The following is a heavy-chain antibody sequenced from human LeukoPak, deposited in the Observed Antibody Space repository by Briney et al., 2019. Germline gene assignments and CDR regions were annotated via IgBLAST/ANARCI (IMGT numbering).Heavy chain of an antibody. D-gene: IGHD4-17*01. CDR2: ISGSGGST. Sequence: GGSLRLSCAASGFTFSSYAMSWVRQAPGKGLEWVSAISGSGGSTYYADSVKGRFTISRDNSKNTLYLQMNSLRAEDTAVYYCAKSIGVTTYLYYGMDVWGQGTTVTVSS. J-gene: IGHJ6*02. V-gene: IGHV3-23*01. CDR1: GFTFSSYA. CDR3: AKSIGVTTYLYYGMDV.